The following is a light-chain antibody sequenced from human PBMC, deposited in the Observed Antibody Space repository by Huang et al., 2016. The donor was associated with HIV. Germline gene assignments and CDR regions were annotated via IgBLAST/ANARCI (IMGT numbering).Light chain of an antibody. CDR1: QSVSSY. J-gene: IGKJ2*01. V-gene: IGKV3-11*01. CDR3: QQRSNWPRMYT. Sequence: EIVLTQSPATLSLSPGERATLSCRASQSVSSYLAWYQQKPGQAPMLLIYDASNRATGIPGRFSGSGSGTDFTLTISRLEPEDFAVYYCQQRSNWPRMYTFGQGTKLEIK. CDR2: DAS.